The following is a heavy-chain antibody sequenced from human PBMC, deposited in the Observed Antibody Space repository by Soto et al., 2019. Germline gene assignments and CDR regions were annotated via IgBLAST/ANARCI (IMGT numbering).Heavy chain of an antibody. J-gene: IGHJ6*02. Sequence: QVQLVQSGAEVKKPGASVKVSCKASGYTFTSYYMHWVRQAPGQGLEWMGIINPSGGSTSYAQKFQGRVTMTRDTSTSTVYMELSSLRSEDTAVYYCARVIIPRAVASYYYYGMDVWGQGTTVTVSS. CDR2: INPSGGST. CDR3: ARVIIPRAVASYYYYGMDV. D-gene: IGHD6-19*01. V-gene: IGHV1-46*01. CDR1: GYTFTSYY.